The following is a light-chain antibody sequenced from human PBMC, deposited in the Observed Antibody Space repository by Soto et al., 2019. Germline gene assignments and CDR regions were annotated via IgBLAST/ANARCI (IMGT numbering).Light chain of an antibody. CDR3: QQYEKPPYT. CDR2: DSS. J-gene: IGKJ2*01. V-gene: IGKV1-33*01. CDR1: QDISTY. Sequence: DIQMTQSPSSLSASVGDRVTITCQASQDISTYLNWYQHKPGKAPNLLIYDSSDLEPGVPSRFSGSGSGTDFNLTISSLQPEDISIYYCQQYEKPPYTFGQGTKLEIK.